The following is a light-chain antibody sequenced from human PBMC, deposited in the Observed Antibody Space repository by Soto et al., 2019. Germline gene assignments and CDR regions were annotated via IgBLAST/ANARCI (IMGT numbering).Light chain of an antibody. CDR2: WAS. CDR1: QSVLYSSNNKNY. J-gene: IGKJ1*01. CDR3: QQYYSTPPT. V-gene: IGKV4-1*01. Sequence: DIVMTQSPDSLAVSLGERATINCKSSQSVLYSSNNKNYLAWYQQKPGQPPKLLIYWASTREAGVPDRFSGSGSGTDFTLTIISLQAEDVVVYHCQQYYSTPPTFGQGTKVDIK.